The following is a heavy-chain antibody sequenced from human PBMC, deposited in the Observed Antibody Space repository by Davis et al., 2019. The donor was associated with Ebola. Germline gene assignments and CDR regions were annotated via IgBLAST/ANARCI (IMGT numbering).Heavy chain of an antibody. CDR2: INSDGSST. J-gene: IGHJ4*02. Sequence: HTGGSLRLSCAASGFTFSSYWMHWVRQAPGKGLVWVSRINSDGSSTSYADSVKGRFTISRDSSKNTLYLQISSLRAEDTATYYCASYNDWGQGTLVTVSS. D-gene: IGHD5-24*01. CDR3: ASYND. V-gene: IGHV3-74*01. CDR1: GFTFSSYW.